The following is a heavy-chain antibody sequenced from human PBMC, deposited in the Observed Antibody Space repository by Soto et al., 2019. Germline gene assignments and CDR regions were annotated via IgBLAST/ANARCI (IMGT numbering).Heavy chain of an antibody. Sequence: QVQLVQSGAEEKKPGASVKVSCKASGYTFSSYAMHWVRQAPGQRLEWMGWINAGNGNTEYSQKCQGRVTITRDTCASTAYMELGSLRSEDTAVYYCARGGPPIDYWGQGTLVTVSS. CDR2: INAGNGNT. D-gene: IGHD3-10*01. CDR1: GYTFSSYA. CDR3: ARGGPPIDY. V-gene: IGHV1-3*05. J-gene: IGHJ4*02.